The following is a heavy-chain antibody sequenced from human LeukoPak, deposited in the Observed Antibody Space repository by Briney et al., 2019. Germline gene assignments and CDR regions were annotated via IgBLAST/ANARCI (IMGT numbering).Heavy chain of an antibody. CDR1: GFTFSSYS. J-gene: IGHJ4*02. Sequence: PGGSLRLSCAASGFTFSSYSMNWVRQAPGKGLEWVSYISSSSSTIYYADSVKGRFTISRDNAKNSLYLQMNSLRAEDTAVYYCARTDAYYDYVWGSYRRYYFDYWGQGTLVTVSS. CDR3: ARTDAYYDYVWGSYRRYYFDY. D-gene: IGHD3-16*02. CDR2: ISSSSSTI. V-gene: IGHV3-48*01.